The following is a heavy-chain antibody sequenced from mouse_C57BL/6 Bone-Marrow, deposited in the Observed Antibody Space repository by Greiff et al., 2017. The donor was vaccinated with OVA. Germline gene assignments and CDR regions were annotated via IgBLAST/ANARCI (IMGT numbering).Heavy chain of an antibody. Sequence: VQLQQSVAELVRPGASVKLSCTASGFNIKNTYMHWVKQRPEQGLEWIGRIDPANDNTKYAPKFQGKATMTADTSSNTAYLQLSSLSSKDTAVYCCARGNFGSSFYAMDYWGQGTSVTVSS. CDR3: ARGNFGSSFYAMDY. D-gene: IGHD1-1*01. CDR1: GFNIKNTY. V-gene: IGHV14-3*01. CDR2: IDPANDNT. J-gene: IGHJ4*01.